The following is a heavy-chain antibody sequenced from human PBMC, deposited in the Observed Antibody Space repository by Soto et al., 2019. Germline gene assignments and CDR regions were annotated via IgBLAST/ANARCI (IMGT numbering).Heavy chain of an antibody. CDR1: GVSISSSNW. D-gene: IGHD5-12*01. CDR2: IYHTGST. V-gene: IGHV4-4*02. Sequence: QVQLQESGPRLVEPSGTLSLTCAVSGVSISSSNWWTWVRQPPGKGLVWIGEIYHTGSTNYKPSLKIRVTVLIDRSMISFSLNLTSVTAADTAVYFCAIGDIVTTTGRRNCFEVWGQGTLVTVSS. CDR3: AIGDIVTTTGRRNCFEV. J-gene: IGHJ3*01.